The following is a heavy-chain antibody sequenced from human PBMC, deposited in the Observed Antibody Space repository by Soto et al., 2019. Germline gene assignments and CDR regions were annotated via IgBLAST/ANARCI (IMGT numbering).Heavy chain of an antibody. Sequence: GESLKIACKGSGYIFTSYWISWVRQMPGKGLEWMGRIDPSDSYTNYSPSFQGHVTISADKSISTAYLQWSSLKASDTAMYYCACSRGGFDPWGQGTLVTVSS. J-gene: IGHJ5*02. CDR2: IDPSDSYT. CDR1: GYIFTSYW. V-gene: IGHV5-10-1*01. D-gene: IGHD1-26*01. CDR3: ACSRGGFDP.